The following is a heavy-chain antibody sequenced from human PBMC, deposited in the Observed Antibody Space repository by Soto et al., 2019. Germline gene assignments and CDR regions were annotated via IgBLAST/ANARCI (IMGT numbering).Heavy chain of an antibody. Sequence: QVQLVQSGAEVKKPGSSVKVSCKASGGTFSSYAISWVRQAPGQGLEWMGGIIPIFGTANYAQKFQGRVTITADESTSTAYMELSSLRSEDTAVYYWARGLHDYGDFEGPDYYGMDVWGQGTTVTVSS. CDR2: IIPIFGTA. CDR3: ARGLHDYGDFEGPDYYGMDV. J-gene: IGHJ6*02. CDR1: GGTFSSYA. V-gene: IGHV1-69*01. D-gene: IGHD4-17*01.